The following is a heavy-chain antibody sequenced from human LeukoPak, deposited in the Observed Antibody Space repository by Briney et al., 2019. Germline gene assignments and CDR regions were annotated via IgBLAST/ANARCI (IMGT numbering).Heavy chain of an antibody. J-gene: IGHJ4*02. CDR2: IHYSGST. CDR1: GGSISTSNHY. Sequence: SETLSLICIVSGGSISTSNHYWGWIRQPPGKGLEWIGAIHYSGSTYYNPSLKSRVTISVDTSKNQFSLQLSSIIAADTAVYYCARLRGIAAAFDYWGQGTLVTVSS. V-gene: IGHV4-39*01. D-gene: IGHD6-13*01. CDR3: ARLRGIAAAFDY.